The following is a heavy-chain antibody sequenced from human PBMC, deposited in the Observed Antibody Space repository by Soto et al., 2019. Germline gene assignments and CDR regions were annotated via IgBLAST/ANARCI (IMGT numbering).Heavy chain of an antibody. CDR2: IKQDGSEK. CDR1: GFTFSSYW. J-gene: IGHJ6*02. Sequence: GGSLRLSCAASGFTFSSYWMSWVRQAPGKGLEWVANIKQDGSEKYYVDSVKGRFTISRDNAKNSLYLQMNSLRAEDTAVYYCASSIVGATPGDYYHYGMDVWGQGTTVTVSS. V-gene: IGHV3-7*03. D-gene: IGHD1-26*01. CDR3: ASSIVGATPGDYYHYGMDV.